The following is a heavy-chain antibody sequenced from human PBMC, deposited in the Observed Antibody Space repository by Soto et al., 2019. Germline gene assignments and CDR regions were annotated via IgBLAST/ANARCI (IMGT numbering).Heavy chain of an antibody. V-gene: IGHV1-69*13. Sequence: GASVKVSCKASGGTFSSYAISWVRQAPGQGLEWMGGIIPIFGTANYAQKFQGRVTITADESTSTAYMELSSLRSEDTAVYYCARDRRYCSSTSCQLGHYYYYYGMDVWGQGTTVTVSS. CDR3: ARDRRYCSSTSCQLGHYYYYYGMDV. CDR2: IIPIFGTA. CDR1: GGTFSSYA. J-gene: IGHJ6*02. D-gene: IGHD2-2*01.